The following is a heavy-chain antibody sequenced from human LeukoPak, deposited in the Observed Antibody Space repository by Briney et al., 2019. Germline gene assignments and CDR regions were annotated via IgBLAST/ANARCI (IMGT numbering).Heavy chain of an antibody. CDR2: ISSSSSYI. V-gene: IGHV3-21*01. J-gene: IGHJ4*02. Sequence: GGSLRLSCVTSGFTFSDYDMNWVRQAPGKGLEWVSSISSSSSYIYYADSVKGRFTISRDNAKNSLYLQMNSLRAEDTAVYYCARDNWELPLDYWGQGTLVTVSS. D-gene: IGHD1-26*01. CDR3: ARDNWELPLDY. CDR1: GFTFSDYD.